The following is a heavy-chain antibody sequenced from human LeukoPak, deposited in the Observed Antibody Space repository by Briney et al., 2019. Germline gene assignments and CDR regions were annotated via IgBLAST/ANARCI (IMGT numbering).Heavy chain of an antibody. CDR1: GGTFSSYA. CDR2: IIPILGIA. V-gene: IGHV1-69*04. CDR3: ARVRKTSSGWYSLLDY. J-gene: IGHJ4*02. D-gene: IGHD6-19*01. Sequence: SVKVSCKASGGTFSSYAISWVRQAPGQGLEWMGRIIPILGIANYAQKFQGRVTITADKSTSTAYMELSSPRSEDTAVYYCARVRKTSSGWYSLLDYWGQGTLVTVSS.